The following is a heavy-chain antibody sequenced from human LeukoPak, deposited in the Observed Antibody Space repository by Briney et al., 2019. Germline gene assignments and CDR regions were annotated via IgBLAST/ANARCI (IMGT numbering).Heavy chain of an antibody. J-gene: IGHJ4*02. V-gene: IGHV4-61*02. CDR3: AMYSSSSNNDY. CDR1: GGSISSSSYY. CDR2: IYTSGST. Sequence: PSETLSLTCTVSGGSISSSSYYWSWIRQPAGKGLEWIGRIYTSGSTNYNPSLKSRVTISVDTSKNQFSLKLSSVTAADTAVYYCAMYSSSSNNDYWGQGTLVTVSS. D-gene: IGHD6-6*01.